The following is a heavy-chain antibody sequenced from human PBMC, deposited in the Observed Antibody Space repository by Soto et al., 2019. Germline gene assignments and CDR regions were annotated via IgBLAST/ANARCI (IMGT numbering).Heavy chain of an antibody. CDR1: GFTFSDFD. V-gene: IGHV3-21*01. J-gene: IGHJ6*02. CDR2: ITSNSVYV. CDR3: ARDLSGGNYYYHGLDV. Sequence: EVQLVESGGGLVKPGGSLRLSCAVSGFTFSDFDMSWVRQAPGKGLEWVSSITSNSVYVYYADSLKGRFTISRDNAKSSLYLQMNSLRADDTAVYYCARDLSGGNYYYHGLDVWGQGATVTLSS. D-gene: IGHD1-26*01.